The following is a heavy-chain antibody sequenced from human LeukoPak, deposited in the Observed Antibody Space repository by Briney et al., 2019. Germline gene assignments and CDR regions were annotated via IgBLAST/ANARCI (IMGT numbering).Heavy chain of an antibody. CDR3: ARDMAMGGYYFDY. Sequence: GGSLRLSCAASGFTVSSNYMSWVRQAPGKGLEWVSVIYSGGSTYYAGSVKGRFTISRDNSKNTLYLQMNSLRAEDTAVYYCARDMAMGGYYFDYWGQGTLVTVSS. CDR1: GFTVSSNY. J-gene: IGHJ4*02. V-gene: IGHV3-66*02. D-gene: IGHD5-18*01. CDR2: IYSGGST.